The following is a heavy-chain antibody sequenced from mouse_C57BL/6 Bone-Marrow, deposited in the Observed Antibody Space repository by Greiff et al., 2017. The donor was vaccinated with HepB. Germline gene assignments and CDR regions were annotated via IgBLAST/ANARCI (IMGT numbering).Heavy chain of an antibody. CDR3: ARPNYSYAMDY. D-gene: IGHD2-1*01. CDR1: GYTFTDYY. CDR2: INPYNGGT. J-gene: IGHJ4*01. Sequence: DVQLQQSGPVLVKPGASVKMSCKASGYTFTDYYMNWVKQSHGKSLEWIGVINPYNGGTSYNQKFKGKATLTVDKSSSTAYMELNSLTSEDSAVYYCARPNYSYAMDYWGQGTSVTVSS. V-gene: IGHV1-19*01.